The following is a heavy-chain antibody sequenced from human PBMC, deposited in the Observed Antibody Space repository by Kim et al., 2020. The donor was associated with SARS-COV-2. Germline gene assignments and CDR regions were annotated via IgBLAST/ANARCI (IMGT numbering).Heavy chain of an antibody. CDR1: GYTFSSYA. V-gene: IGHV1-3*01. Sequence: ASVKVSCKASGYTFSSYAMHWVRQAPGQRREWMGWINAGNGNTKYSQRFQGRVTITRDTSATTAYMELSSLRSEDTAVYYCARGIAVAATIDYWGQGTLAT. J-gene: IGHJ4*02. CDR3: ARGIAVAATIDY. CDR2: INAGNGNT. D-gene: IGHD6-13*01.